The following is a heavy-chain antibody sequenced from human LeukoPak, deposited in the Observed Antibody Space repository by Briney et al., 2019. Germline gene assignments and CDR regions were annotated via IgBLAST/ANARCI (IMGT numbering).Heavy chain of an antibody. CDR3: ARANSATIPGADP. CDR2: IYSGGRT. D-gene: IGHD1-26*01. J-gene: IGHJ5*02. CDR1: GFTVGSNY. Sequence: PGGSLRLSCAASGFTVGSNYMSWVRQAPGKGLEWVSVIYSGGRTYYADSVKGRFTISRDNSKNTVYLQMNSLRAEDTAVYYCARANSATIPGADPWGQGTLVTVSS. V-gene: IGHV3-53*01.